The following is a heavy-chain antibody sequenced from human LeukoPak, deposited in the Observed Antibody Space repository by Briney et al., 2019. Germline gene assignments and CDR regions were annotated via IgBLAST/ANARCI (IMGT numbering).Heavy chain of an antibody. CDR2: IYYSGTT. D-gene: IGHD1-1*01. Sequence: SETLSLTCTVSGGSISSGDHYWSWIRQPPGKGLEWIGYIYYSGTTYYNPSLKSRVTISIDTSNNQFSLKLSSVTAADTAVYYCARRASGVGGTKEIDYWGQGTLVTVSS. V-gene: IGHV4-30-4*01. CDR3: ARRASGVGGTKEIDY. CDR1: GGSISSGDHY. J-gene: IGHJ4*02.